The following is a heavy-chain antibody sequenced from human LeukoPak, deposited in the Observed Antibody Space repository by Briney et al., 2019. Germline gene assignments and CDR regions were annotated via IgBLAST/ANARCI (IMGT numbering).Heavy chain of an antibody. D-gene: IGHD7-27*01. V-gene: IGHV3-30*03. Sequence: GGSLRLSCAASGLTFSGYDMHWVRQAPGKGPEWVAVMSYGGQNERYADSVKGRFTVSRDNAKNSLYLQMNSLRAEDTAVYYCARDLAWGGYWGQGTLVTVSS. J-gene: IGHJ4*02. CDR3: ARDLAWGGY. CDR2: MSYGGQNE. CDR1: GLTFSGYD.